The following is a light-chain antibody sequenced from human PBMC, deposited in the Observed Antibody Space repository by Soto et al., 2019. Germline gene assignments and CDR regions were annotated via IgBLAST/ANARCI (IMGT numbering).Light chain of an antibody. Sequence: QSVLTQPPSASGTPGQRVTISCSGSNSNIGRNTVNWYQQLPGAAPNLLIYSNNERPSGVPDRCSGSKSGTSASLAISGLQSEDEADYYCAAWDESPNVPVFGGGTKLTVL. CDR3: AAWDESPNVPV. CDR1: NSNIGRNT. CDR2: SNN. V-gene: IGLV1-44*01. J-gene: IGLJ2*01.